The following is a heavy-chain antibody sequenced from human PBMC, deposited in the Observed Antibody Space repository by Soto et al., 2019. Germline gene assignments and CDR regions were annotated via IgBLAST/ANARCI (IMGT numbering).Heavy chain of an antibody. J-gene: IGHJ6*02. V-gene: IGHV4-39*01. CDR3: ERHTYSSSWYGGSDIYGMDV. D-gene: IGHD6-13*01. CDR1: GGSISSSSYY. CDR2: IYYSGST. Sequence: SETLSLTCTVSGGSISSSSYYWGWIRQPPGKGLEWIGSIYYSGSTYYNPSLKSRVTISVDTSKNQFSLKLSSVTAADTAVYYCERHTYSSSWYGGSDIYGMDVWGQGTRVTVSS.